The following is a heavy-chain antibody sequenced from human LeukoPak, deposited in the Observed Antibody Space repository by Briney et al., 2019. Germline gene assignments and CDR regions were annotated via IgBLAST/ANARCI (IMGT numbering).Heavy chain of an antibody. Sequence: VKVSCKASGYTFTSHGISWVRQAPGQGLEWMGIINPSGGSTSYAQKLQGRVTMTEDTSTDTAYMELSSLRSEDTAVYYCAGLTYYDSSGFDYWGQGTLVTVSS. D-gene: IGHD3-22*01. V-gene: IGHV1-46*01. CDR1: GYTFTSHG. CDR3: AGLTYYDSSGFDY. CDR2: INPSGGST. J-gene: IGHJ4*02.